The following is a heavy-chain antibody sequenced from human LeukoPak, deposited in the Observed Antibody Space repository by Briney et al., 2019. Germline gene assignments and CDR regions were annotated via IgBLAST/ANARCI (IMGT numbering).Heavy chain of an antibody. D-gene: IGHD6-13*01. V-gene: IGHV3-30*03. Sequence: GGSLRLSCAASGFIFSSYGMHWVRHAPGKGLEWVAAISYDGSTKYHADSVKGRFTISRDNSKNTLYLQMNSLRAEDTALYYCARGRNSNWYYFDYWGQGTLVAVSS. CDR3: ARGRNSNWYYFDY. J-gene: IGHJ4*02. CDR2: ISYDGSTK. CDR1: GFIFSSYG.